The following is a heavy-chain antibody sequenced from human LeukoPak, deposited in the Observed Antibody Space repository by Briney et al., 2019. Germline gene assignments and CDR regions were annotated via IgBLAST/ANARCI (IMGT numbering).Heavy chain of an antibody. D-gene: IGHD1-26*01. CDR3: ARVGGVSSTRGYYFDY. CDR2: IIPIFGTA. CDR1: GFTFSSYA. J-gene: IGHJ4*02. V-gene: IGHV1-69*01. Sequence: GGSLRLSCAASGFTFSSYAISWVRQAPGQGLEWMGGIIPIFGTANYAQKFQGRVTITADESTSTAYMELSSLRSEDTAVYYCARVGGVSSTRGYYFDYWGQGTLVTVSS.